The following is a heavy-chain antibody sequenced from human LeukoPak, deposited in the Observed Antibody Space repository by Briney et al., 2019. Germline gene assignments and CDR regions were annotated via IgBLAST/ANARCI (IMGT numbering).Heavy chain of an antibody. CDR3: ARGMRFGWLHSYFDY. D-gene: IGHD5-24*01. V-gene: IGHV4-39*07. CDR2: IYHGGST. Sequence: KPSETLSLTCTVSGGSISSSSYYWGWIRQPPGKGLEWIGSIYHGGSTYYNPSLKSRVTISVDTSKNQFSLKLSSVTAADTAVYYCARGMRFGWLHSYFDYWGQGTLVTVSS. J-gene: IGHJ4*02. CDR1: GGSISSSSYY.